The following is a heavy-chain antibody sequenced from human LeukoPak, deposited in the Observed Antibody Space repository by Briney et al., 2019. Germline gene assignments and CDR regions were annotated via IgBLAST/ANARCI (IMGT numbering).Heavy chain of an antibody. D-gene: IGHD2/OR15-2a*01. CDR1: GFTLSSSG. J-gene: IGHJ4*02. V-gene: IGHV3-33*01. Sequence: GGSLRLSCAASGFTLSSSGMHWVRQAPGKGLEWVAVIYYDGTNKYYADAVKGRFTISRDNSKNTLYLQMNSLRTEDTAVYYCARDMWSYFYENWGQGTLVTVSS. CDR3: ARDMWSYFYEN. CDR2: IYYDGTNK.